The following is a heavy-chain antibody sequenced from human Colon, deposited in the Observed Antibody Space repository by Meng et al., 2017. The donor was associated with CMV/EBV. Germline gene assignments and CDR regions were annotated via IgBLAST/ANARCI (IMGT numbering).Heavy chain of an antibody. D-gene: IGHD6-6*01. J-gene: IGHJ4*02. CDR1: GYTFNNYH. CDR2: IYDSGGNT. Sequence: ASVKVSCKASGYTFNNYHIHWMRHAPGHGLEYMGVIYDSGGNTYKEQKFQDRLTMTWDTSTTTVHMELSSLRSEDTAVYYCAREPPKGVHFDHWGQGTLVTVSS. CDR3: AREPPKGVHFDH. V-gene: IGHV1-46*02.